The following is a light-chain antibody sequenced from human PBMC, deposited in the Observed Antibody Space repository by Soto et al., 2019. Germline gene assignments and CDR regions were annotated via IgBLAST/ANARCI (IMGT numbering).Light chain of an antibody. CDR3: QQYGSSPLVT. Sequence: EIMLTQSPGTLSLYPGERATLSCRASQSVSSSYLAWYQQRPGQAPRLLIYGTSTRATGIPDRFSGSGSGTDFTLTISRLKPEDFAVYYCQQYGSSPLVTFGQGTRLEIK. V-gene: IGKV3-20*01. J-gene: IGKJ5*01. CDR1: QSVSSSY. CDR2: GTS.